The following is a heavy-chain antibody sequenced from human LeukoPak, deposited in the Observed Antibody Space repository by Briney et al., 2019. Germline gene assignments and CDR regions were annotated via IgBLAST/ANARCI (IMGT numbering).Heavy chain of an antibody. J-gene: IGHJ4*02. CDR3: ARDRSGIPSLFDY. D-gene: IGHD2-15*01. V-gene: IGHV3-74*01. Sequence: GGSLRLSCAASGFTFSSYWMHWVRQAPGKGLVWVSRINNDGSSTSYADSVKGRFTIARDNAKNTLYLQRNSLRAEDAAVYYCARDRSGIPSLFDYCGQGTLATVSS. CDR2: INNDGSST. CDR1: GFTFSSYW.